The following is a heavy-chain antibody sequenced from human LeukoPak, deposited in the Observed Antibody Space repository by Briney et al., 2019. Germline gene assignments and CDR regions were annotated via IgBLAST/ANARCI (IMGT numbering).Heavy chain of an antibody. Sequence: GGSLRLSCAASGFTFSSYGMHWVRQAPGKGLEWVAVISYDGSNKYYADSVKGRFPISRDNSKNTLYLQMNSLRAEDTAVYYCARDQKEYGDYGAGFDYWGQGTLVTVSS. V-gene: IGHV3-30*03. CDR1: GFTFSSYG. D-gene: IGHD4-17*01. CDR2: ISYDGSNK. CDR3: ARDQKEYGDYGAGFDY. J-gene: IGHJ4*02.